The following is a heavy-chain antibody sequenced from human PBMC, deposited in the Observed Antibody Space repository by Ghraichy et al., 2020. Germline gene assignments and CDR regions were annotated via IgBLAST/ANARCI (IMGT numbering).Heavy chain of an antibody. D-gene: IGHD3-22*01. V-gene: IGHV4-31*03. J-gene: IGHJ4*02. CDR2: IYYSGST. CDR3: ARAPYYYDSSGYYYPEGGVFDY. Sequence: SETLSLTCTVSGGSISSGGYYWSWIRQHPGKGLEWIGYIYYSGSTYYNPSLKSRVTISVDTSKNQFSLKLSSVTAADTAVYYCARAPYYYDSSGYYYPEGGVFDYWGQGTLVTVSS. CDR1: GGSISSGGYY.